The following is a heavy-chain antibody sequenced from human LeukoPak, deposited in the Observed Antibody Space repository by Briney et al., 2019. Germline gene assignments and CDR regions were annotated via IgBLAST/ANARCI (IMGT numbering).Heavy chain of an antibody. J-gene: IGHJ4*02. CDR3: TRIHLSGYYFVDY. V-gene: IGHV3-21*01. Sequence: GGSLRLSCAASGFTFSSYTMNWVRQAPGKGVEWVSSISSSSLYIYYADSVKGRFTISRDNAKNSLYLQMNSLRAEDTAVYYCTRIHLSGYYFVDYWGQGTLVTVSS. D-gene: IGHD3-22*01. CDR2: ISSSSLYI. CDR1: GFTFSSYT.